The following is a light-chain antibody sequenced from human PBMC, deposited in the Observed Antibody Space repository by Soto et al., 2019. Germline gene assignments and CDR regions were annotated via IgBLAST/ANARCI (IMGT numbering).Light chain of an antibody. CDR2: EVN. CDR3: SSYSTTSTLV. Sequence: QSALTQPASVSGSPGQSVTISCTGASSDVGGNDYVSWYQQHPGKAPKLILYEVNNRPSGVSNHFSGSKSGNTASLIISGFQADDEADYYCSSYSTTSTLVFGSGTKVTVL. CDR1: SSDVGGNDY. J-gene: IGLJ1*01. V-gene: IGLV2-14*01.